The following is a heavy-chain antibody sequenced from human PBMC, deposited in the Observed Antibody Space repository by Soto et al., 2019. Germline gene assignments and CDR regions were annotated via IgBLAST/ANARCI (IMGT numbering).Heavy chain of an antibody. D-gene: IGHD3-3*01. CDR2: IYYSGST. J-gene: IGHJ4*02. V-gene: IGHV4-61*01. CDR3: AAYADFWSGYSTSNGDY. Sequence: SKTLSLTCTVSGGSVSSGSYYWSWIRQPPGKGLECIGYIYYSGSTNYNPSLKSRVTISVDTSKNQFSLKLSSVTAADTAVYYCAAYADFWSGYSTSNGDYWGQGTLVTVSS. CDR1: GGSVSSGSYY.